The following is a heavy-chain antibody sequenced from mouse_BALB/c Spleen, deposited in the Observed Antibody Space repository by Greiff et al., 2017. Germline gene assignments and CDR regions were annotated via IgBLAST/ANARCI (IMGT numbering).Heavy chain of an antibody. V-gene: IGHV8-12*01. Sequence: QVTLQVSGPGILQPSQTLSLTCSFSGFSLSTSGMGVSWIRQPSGKGLEWLAHIYWDDDKRYNPSLKSRLTIAKDTSRNQVFLKNTSVDTADTATYYCARRGTTNAMDYWGQGTSVTVSS. D-gene: IGHD1-1*01. CDR1: GFSLSTSGMG. CDR3: ARRGTTNAMDY. J-gene: IGHJ4*01. CDR2: IYWDDDK.